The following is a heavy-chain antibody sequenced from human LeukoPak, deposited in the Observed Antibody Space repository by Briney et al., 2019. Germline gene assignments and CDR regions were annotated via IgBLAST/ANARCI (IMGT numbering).Heavy chain of an antibody. D-gene: IGHD3-10*01. CDR1: GFTFRNHW. Sequence: GXXRLSCAVSGFTFRNHWMHWVRQAPGKGLVWVSRVNSDGSSTKYADSVKGGFTISRDNAKNTLYLQMNSLRAEDTAVYYCVRFGEFALDYWGQGTLVTVSS. J-gene: IGHJ4*02. V-gene: IGHV3-74*01. CDR3: VRFGEFALDY. CDR2: VNSDGSST.